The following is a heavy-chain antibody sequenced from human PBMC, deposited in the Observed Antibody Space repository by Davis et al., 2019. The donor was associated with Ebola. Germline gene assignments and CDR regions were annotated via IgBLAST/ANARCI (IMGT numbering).Heavy chain of an antibody. D-gene: IGHD3-10*01. CDR2: ISGSATST. Sequence: GESLKISCVTSGITFSSNAMTWIRQTPGKGLEWVSYISGSATSTFYADSVKGRFPISRDSSQNTVYLQMNSLRPEGTAVYFCGPTGRLTYGLDVWGQGTTVTVSS. CDR1: GITFSSNA. V-gene: IGHV3-23*01. CDR3: GPTGRLTYGLDV. J-gene: IGHJ6*02.